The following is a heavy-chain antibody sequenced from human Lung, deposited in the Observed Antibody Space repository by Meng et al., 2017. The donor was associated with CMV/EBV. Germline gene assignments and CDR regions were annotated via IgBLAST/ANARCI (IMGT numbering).Heavy chain of an antibody. Sequence: ASVKVSCKASGYTFTGYYMHWVRQAPRQGLEWMGWINPNSGGTNYAQKFQGRVTMTRDTSISTAYMELSRLRSDDTAVYYCARPGRDFWSGYRAHLLMDVWGPGAXITVSS. V-gene: IGHV1-2*02. CDR1: GYTFTGYY. CDR2: INPNSGGT. J-gene: IGHJ6*02. CDR3: ARPGRDFWSGYRAHLLMDV. D-gene: IGHD3-3*01.